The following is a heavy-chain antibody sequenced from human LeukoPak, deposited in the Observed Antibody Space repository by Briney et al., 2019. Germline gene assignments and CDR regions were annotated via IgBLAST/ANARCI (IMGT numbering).Heavy chain of an antibody. CDR2: ISSSSSYI. Sequence: GGSLRLSCAASGFTFSSYSMNWVRQAPGKGLEWVSSISSSSSYIYYADSVKGRFTISRDNAKNSLYLQMNSLRAEDTAVYYCARDQPIGYNYGYPFDNWGQGTLVTVSS. CDR3: ARDQPIGYNYGYPFDN. D-gene: IGHD5-18*01. CDR1: GFTFSSYS. J-gene: IGHJ4*02. V-gene: IGHV3-21*01.